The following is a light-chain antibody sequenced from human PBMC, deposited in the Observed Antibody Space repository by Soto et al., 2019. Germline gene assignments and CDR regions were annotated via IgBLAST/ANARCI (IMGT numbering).Light chain of an antibody. V-gene: IGKV3-20*01. J-gene: IGKJ1*01. CDR3: QQYGSFPWT. CDR2: GAS. CDR1: QSVSSYY. Sequence: ETVMTQSPATLSVSPGGRATLSCRASQSVSSYYLAWYQQKPGQTPRLLIYGASGRATGIPDRFSGSGSGTDFTLTISRLEPEDFAVYYCQQYGSFPWTFGQGTKVDIK.